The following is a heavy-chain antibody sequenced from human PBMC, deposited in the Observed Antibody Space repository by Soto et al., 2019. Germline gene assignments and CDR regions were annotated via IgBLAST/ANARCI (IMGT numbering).Heavy chain of an antibody. V-gene: IGHV3-11*01. J-gene: IGHJ3*02. D-gene: IGHD3-3*01. CDR1: GFTLSDYY. CDR2: ISSSGSTI. Sequence: PGGSLRLSCAASGFTLSDYYMSWIRQAPGKGLEWVSYISSSGSTIYYADSVKGRFTISRDNAKNSLYLQMNSLRAEDTAVYYCAREISGFGTIFGVVIGLDAFDIWGQGTMVTVSS. CDR3: AREISGFGTIFGVVIGLDAFDI.